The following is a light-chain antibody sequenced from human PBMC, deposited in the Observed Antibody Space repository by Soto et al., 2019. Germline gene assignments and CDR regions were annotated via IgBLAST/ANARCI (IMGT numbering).Light chain of an antibody. J-gene: IGKJ1*01. Sequence: ELVCPPSTATLSLSPGERAPLSGRARQSVGTFFAWYQKKPGQAPRLLIYDASNRATGIPARFSGSGSGTDFTLTISSLQPEDFAVYYCQQRYNWPPWTGGQGTQG. CDR3: QQRYNWPPWT. CDR2: DAS. CDR1: QSVGTF. V-gene: IGKV3-11*01.